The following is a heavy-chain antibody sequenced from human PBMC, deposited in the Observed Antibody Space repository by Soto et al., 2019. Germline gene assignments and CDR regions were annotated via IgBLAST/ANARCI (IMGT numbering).Heavy chain of an antibody. CDR1: GGSISNYY. CDR3: ARDTSGYCSVGSCYVFDL. Sequence: SETLSLTCTVSGGSISNYYWSWIRPPPGKGPECIGHIYYSGGTRYNPSLKSRVTISVDTSKNQISLRLSSVITADTAAYYCARDTSGYCSVGSCYVFDLWGQETMVTVAS. J-gene: IGHJ3*01. D-gene: IGHD2-15*01. V-gene: IGHV4-59*01. CDR2: IYYSGGT.